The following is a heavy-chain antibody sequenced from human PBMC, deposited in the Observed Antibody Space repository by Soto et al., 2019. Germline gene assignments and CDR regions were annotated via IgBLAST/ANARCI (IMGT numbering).Heavy chain of an antibody. Sequence: VQLLESGGGLVQPGGSLRLSCAASGFTFSSYAMSWVRQAPGKGLEWVSAISGSGGSTYYADSVKGRFTISRDNSKNTLYLQMNSLRAEDTAVYYCAKARYSSGWGPDGMDVWGQGTTVTVSS. CDR3: AKARYSSGWGPDGMDV. CDR1: GFTFSSYA. CDR2: ISGSGGST. D-gene: IGHD6-19*01. V-gene: IGHV3-23*01. J-gene: IGHJ6*02.